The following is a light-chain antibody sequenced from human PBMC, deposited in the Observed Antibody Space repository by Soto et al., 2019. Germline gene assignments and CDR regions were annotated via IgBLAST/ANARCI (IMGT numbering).Light chain of an antibody. CDR1: QDINVY. CDR2: GAS. Sequence: DIQMTQSPSSLSGSVGDRLTIACWATQDINVYLSWYQKKPGRAPDLLIYGASNLHVGVPLRFSGSGSGTDFTLTITDLQPEDFATYYCQQNFSPSVTFGGGTTVEIK. V-gene: IGKV1-39*01. J-gene: IGKJ4*01. CDR3: QQNFSPSVT.